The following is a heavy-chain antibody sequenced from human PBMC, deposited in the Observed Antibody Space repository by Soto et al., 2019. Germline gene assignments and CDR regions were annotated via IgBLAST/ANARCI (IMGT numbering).Heavy chain of an antibody. CDR3: ARLLVSSGEGPVAGMLGGLVGYYYYMDV. V-gene: IGHV5-51*03. CDR2: IYPGDSDT. D-gene: IGHD6-19*01. CDR1: GYSFTSYW. Sequence: EVQLVQSGAEVKKPGESLQISCKGSGYSFTSYWIGWVRQMPGKGLEWMGIIYPGDSDTRYSPSFQGQVTISADKSISTAYLQWSSLKASDTAMYYCARLLVSSGEGPVAGMLGGLVGYYYYMDVWGKGTTVTVSS. J-gene: IGHJ6*03.